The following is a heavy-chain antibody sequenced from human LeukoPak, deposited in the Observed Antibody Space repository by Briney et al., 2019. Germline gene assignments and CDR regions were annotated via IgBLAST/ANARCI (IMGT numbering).Heavy chain of an antibody. CDR2: ISRSGSTI. CDR3: ARAGSHRNSGYDY. V-gene: IGHV3-48*04. J-gene: IGHJ4*02. Sequence: GGSLRLSCAASGFTFSSHSVNWVRQTPGKGLEWVSYISRSGSTIYFADSVNGRFTFSRDNAKNSLYLQMDSLRVEDTAVYYCARAGSHRNSGYDYWGQGTLVTVSS. D-gene: IGHD5-12*01. CDR1: GFTFSSHS.